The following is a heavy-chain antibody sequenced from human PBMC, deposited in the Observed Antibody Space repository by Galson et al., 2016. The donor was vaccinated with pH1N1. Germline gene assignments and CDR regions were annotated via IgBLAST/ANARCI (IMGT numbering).Heavy chain of an antibody. CDR1: GYTFTSYH. CDR3: ARGGCTTSTCYVYYQYYMDI. J-gene: IGHJ6*03. D-gene: IGHD2/OR15-2a*01. V-gene: IGHV1-8*01. CDR2: MDPHTGNT. Sequence: SVKVSCKASGYTFTSYHIYWVRQATGQGLEWMGWMDPHTGNTAYAQNFQGRLTMTRDTSLGTAYMELSSLRSEDTAVYYCARGGCTTSTCYVYYQYYMDIWGKGTTVTVSS.